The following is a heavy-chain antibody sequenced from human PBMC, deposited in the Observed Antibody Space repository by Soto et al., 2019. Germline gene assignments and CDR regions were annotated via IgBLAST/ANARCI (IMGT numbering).Heavy chain of an antibody. V-gene: IGHV3-15*01. CDR1: GFTFSKAW. J-gene: IGHJ4*02. D-gene: IGHD6-19*01. CDR3: TAAYSYSSSPNVDY. CDR2: IKSKADGGTI. Sequence: EVQLVESGGGLVKPGGSLRLSCAASGFTFSKAWMTWVRQAPGKGLEWVGRIKSKADGGTIDYAAPVKGRFTISRDDSKNTLYLQMNSRKTEDPALYSCTAAYSYSSSPNVDYWGQGDLVYVSS.